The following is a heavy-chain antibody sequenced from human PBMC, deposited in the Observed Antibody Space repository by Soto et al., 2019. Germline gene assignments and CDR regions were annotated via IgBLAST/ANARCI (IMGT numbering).Heavy chain of an antibody. CDR1: GFSLRNIRMG. D-gene: IGHD3-22*01. V-gene: IGHV2-26*01. J-gene: IGHJ5*01. Sequence: QVTLKESGPVLVKPTETLTLTCTVSGFSLRNIRMGVSWIRQPPGTALEWLVHIFSDDEKSYNPSLKNRLGVSEDTSKSPVVLTMTHMDRGATATYYCARIRGTDYNISGYHRATWFDSWGQGVLVTVSS. CDR2: IFSDDEK. CDR3: ARIRGTDYNISGYHRATWFDS.